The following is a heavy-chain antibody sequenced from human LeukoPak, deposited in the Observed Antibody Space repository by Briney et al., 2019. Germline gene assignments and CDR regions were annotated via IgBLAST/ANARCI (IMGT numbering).Heavy chain of an antibody. Sequence: GASVKVSCKASGYTFTSYGINWVRQAPGQGLEWMGWISAYNGDTNYAQKLQGRVTMTEDTSTDTAYMELSSLRSEDTAVYYCATVLWFGELPYYFDYWGQGTLVTVSS. CDR1: GYTFTSYG. J-gene: IGHJ4*02. CDR3: ATVLWFGELPYYFDY. CDR2: ISAYNGDT. V-gene: IGHV1-18*01. D-gene: IGHD3-10*01.